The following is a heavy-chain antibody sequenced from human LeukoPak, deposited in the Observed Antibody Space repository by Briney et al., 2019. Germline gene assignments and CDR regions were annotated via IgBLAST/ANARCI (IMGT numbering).Heavy chain of an antibody. CDR1: GFTFSNYG. CDR3: AREGPRGNSQFDY. CDR2: IWYDGSNK. D-gene: IGHD2/OR15-2a*01. V-gene: IGHV3-33*01. Sequence: GRSLRLSCAASGFTFSNYGMHWVRQAPGKGLEWVALIWYDGSNKYYTDSVKGRFTISRDNSKNTLYLHMNSLRAEDTALYYCAREGPRGNSQFDYWGQGTLVTVSS. J-gene: IGHJ4*02.